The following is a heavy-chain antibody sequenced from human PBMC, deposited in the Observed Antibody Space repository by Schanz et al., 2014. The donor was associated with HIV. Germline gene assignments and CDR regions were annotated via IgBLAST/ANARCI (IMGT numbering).Heavy chain of an antibody. CDR3: TRGQSGTYGTFDV. V-gene: IGHV3-23*04. D-gene: IGHD1-26*01. CDR1: GFTFRSYA. Sequence: EVQLVESGGGLVKPGGSRRLSCAASGFTFRSYAMNWVRQTPGKGLQWVSSIDGRGVSTYYGDSLKGRFTISRDNFKDMVYLQMNSRRVEDTALYYCTRGQSGTYGTFDVWGRGTVVTVSS. J-gene: IGHJ3*01. CDR2: IDGRGVST.